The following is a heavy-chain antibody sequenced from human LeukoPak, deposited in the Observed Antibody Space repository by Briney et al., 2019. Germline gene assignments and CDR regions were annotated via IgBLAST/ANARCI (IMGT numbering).Heavy chain of an antibody. CDR2: IYYSGST. D-gene: IGHD3-3*01. V-gene: IGHV4-59*08. Sequence: PSETLSLTCTVSGVSISSYYWSWIRQPPGRGLEWIGYIYYSGSTNYNPSLKSRVTISVDTSKNQFSLKLSSVTAADTAVYYCAKGDGITIFWSASSGYWGQGTLVTVSS. CDR3: AKGDGITIFWSASSGY. CDR1: GVSISSYY. J-gene: IGHJ4*02.